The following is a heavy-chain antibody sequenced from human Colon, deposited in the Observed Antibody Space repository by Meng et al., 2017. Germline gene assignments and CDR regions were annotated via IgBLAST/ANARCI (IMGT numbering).Heavy chain of an antibody. CDR1: GLSIGTTGDY. CDR3: ARADCTAGICYQFDN. CDR2: IFYTGTA. V-gene: IGHV4-31*03. J-gene: IGHJ4*02. Sequence: VRLQESRPGLVKPSQTLSLTCNVSGLSIGTTGDYWTWIRQRPGKGLEWIGKIFYTGTAHYNPSLKTRAAMSVDRSKNQFSLKLSSVTAADTAVYYCARADCTAGICYQFDNWGQGTLVTVSS. D-gene: IGHD2-8*02.